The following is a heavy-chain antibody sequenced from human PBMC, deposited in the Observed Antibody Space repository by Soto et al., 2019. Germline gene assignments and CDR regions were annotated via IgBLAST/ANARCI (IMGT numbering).Heavy chain of an antibody. CDR2: IYYSGST. CDR3: ARRIDYGDFYAFDI. J-gene: IGHJ3*02. V-gene: IGHV4-59*01. D-gene: IGHD4-17*01. CDR1: GGSISSYY. Sequence: SETLSLTCTVSGGSISSYYWSWIRQPPGKGLEWIGYIYYSGSTNYNPSLKSRVTISVDTSKNQFSLKLSSVTAADTAVYYCARRIDYGDFYAFDIWGQGTMVTVSS.